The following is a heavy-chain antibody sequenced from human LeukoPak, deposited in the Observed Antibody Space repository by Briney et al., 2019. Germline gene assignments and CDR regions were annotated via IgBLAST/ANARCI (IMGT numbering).Heavy chain of an antibody. V-gene: IGHV3-48*01. D-gene: IGHD2-15*01. J-gene: IGHJ4*02. Sequence: GGSLGLSCAASGFTFSSYSMNWVRQAPGKGLEWVSYIGSSSSTTYYAGSVKGRFTISRDNSKNTVFLQMNSLRAEDTAVFFCSRDQAYYCSGGSCYSDYWGQGSLVTVSS. CDR2: IGSSSSTT. CDR3: SRDQAYYCSGGSCYSDY. CDR1: GFTFSSYS.